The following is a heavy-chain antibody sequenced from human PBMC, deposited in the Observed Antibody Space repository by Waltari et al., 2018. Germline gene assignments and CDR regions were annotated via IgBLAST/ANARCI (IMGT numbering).Heavy chain of an antibody. Sequence: QVQLVQSGAEVKKPGASVQVSFQASGYPFTGYYMHSVRQAPGQGLEWMGRINPNSGGTNYAQKFQGRVTMTRDTSISTAYMELSRLRSDDTAVYYCAAHPYSSSWYYPFDYWGQGTLVTVSS. V-gene: IGHV1-2*06. J-gene: IGHJ4*02. CDR2: INPNSGGT. D-gene: IGHD6-13*01. CDR1: GYPFTGYY. CDR3: AAHPYSSSWYYPFDY.